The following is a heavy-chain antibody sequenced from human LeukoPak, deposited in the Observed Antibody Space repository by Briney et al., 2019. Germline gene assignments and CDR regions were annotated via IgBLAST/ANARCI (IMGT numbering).Heavy chain of an antibody. CDR2: ISSSSSYI. CDR1: GFTFSSYS. J-gene: IGHJ6*03. D-gene: IGHD2-2*01. Sequence: GGSLRLTCAASGFTFSSYSMNWVRQAPGKGLEWVSSISSSSSYIYYADSVKGRFTISRDNAKNSLYLQMNSLRAEDTAVYYCARDCSGTSCYPYYYYMDVWGKGTTVTVSS. CDR3: ARDCSGTSCYPYYYYMDV. V-gene: IGHV3-21*01.